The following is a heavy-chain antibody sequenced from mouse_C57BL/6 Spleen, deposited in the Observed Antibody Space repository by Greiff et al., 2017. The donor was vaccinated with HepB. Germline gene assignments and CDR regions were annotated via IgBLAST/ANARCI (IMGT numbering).Heavy chain of an antibody. J-gene: IGHJ2*01. CDR2: ISYDGSN. V-gene: IGHV3-6*01. Sequence: EVKLVESGPGLVKPSQSLSLTCSVTGYSITSGYYWNWIRQFPGNKLEWMGYISYDGSNNYNPSLKNRISITRDTSKNQFFLKLNSVTTEDTATYYCATGDWGDFDYWGQGTTLTVSS. CDR3: ATGDWGDFDY. CDR1: GYSITSGYY. D-gene: IGHD4-1*01.